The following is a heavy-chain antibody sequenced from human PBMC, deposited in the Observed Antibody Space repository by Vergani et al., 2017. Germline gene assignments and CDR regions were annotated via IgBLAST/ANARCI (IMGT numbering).Heavy chain of an antibody. CDR3: AKGGWNYWFDS. Sequence: EVQLLESGGDLVQPGGSLRLSCAASGFSFTTYAMSWVRQAPGKGLEWVSTINTNGEYTRYGDSGNGRFTISRDNSKSTLYLQMNSLRAEDTAIYYCAKGGWNYWFDSWGQGTLVIVS. J-gene: IGHJ5*01. V-gene: IGHV3-23*01. D-gene: IGHD1-1*01. CDR1: GFSFTTYA. CDR2: INTNGEYT.